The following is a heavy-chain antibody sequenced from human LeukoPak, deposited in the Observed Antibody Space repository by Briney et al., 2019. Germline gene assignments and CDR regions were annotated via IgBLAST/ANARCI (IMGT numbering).Heavy chain of an antibody. D-gene: IGHD6-6*01. CDR3: ARGMGSSSSWFDP. CDR2: IYYSGST. Sequence: PSQTLSLTCTVSGGSISSGGYYWSWIRQHPGKGLEWIGYIYYSGSTNYNPSLKSRVTISVDTSKNQFSLKLSSVTAADTAVYYCARGMGSSSSWFDPWGQGTLVTVSS. CDR1: GGSISSGGYY. V-gene: IGHV4-61*08. J-gene: IGHJ5*02.